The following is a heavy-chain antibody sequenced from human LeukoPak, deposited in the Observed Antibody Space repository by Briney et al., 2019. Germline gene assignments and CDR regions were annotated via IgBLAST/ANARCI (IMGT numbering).Heavy chain of an antibody. CDR2: VYSGGRT. J-gene: IGHJ4*02. Sequence: PGGSLRLSCAASGFSVSSNYMSWVRQAPGKGLEYISVVYSGGRTYYSDSVKGRFTISRDTPKNTLYLQMSSLKAEDTAVYYCTRQKWQLPFHWGQGTLVTVSS. CDR3: TRQKWQLPFH. D-gene: IGHD1-26*01. V-gene: IGHV3-53*01. CDR1: GFSVSSNY.